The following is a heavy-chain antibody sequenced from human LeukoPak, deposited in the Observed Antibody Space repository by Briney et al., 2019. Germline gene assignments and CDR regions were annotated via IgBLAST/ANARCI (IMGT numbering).Heavy chain of an antibody. CDR1: GGSISSGDYY. CDR3: ARGSTSFAGFDY. J-gene: IGHJ4*02. V-gene: IGHV4-30-4*01. CDR2: IYYSGST. D-gene: IGHD2-2*01. Sequence: SETLSLTCTVSGGSISSGDYYWSWIRQPPGKGLEWIGYIYYSGSTYYNPSLKSRVTISVDTSKNQFSLKLSSVAAADTAVYYCARGSTSFAGFDYWGQGTLVTVSS.